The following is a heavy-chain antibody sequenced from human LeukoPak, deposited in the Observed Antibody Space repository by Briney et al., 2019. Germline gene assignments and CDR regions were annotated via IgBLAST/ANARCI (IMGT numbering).Heavy chain of an antibody. CDR1: DYSISSGNY. Sequence: SETLSLTCAVSDYSISSGNYWGWIRQPPGKGLEWIGSVYHSGSTHYSPSLKGRVTISVDTSKNQFSLKLRSVTAADTAVYYCARNDSSGYFDYWGQGTLVTLCS. D-gene: IGHD3-22*01. V-gene: IGHV4-38-2*01. CDR3: ARNDSSGYFDY. J-gene: IGHJ4*02. CDR2: VYHSGST.